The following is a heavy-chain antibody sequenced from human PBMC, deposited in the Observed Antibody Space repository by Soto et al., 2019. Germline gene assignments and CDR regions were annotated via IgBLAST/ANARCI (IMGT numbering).Heavy chain of an antibody. CDR2: IIPIFGTA. D-gene: IGHD6-6*01. Sequence: SVKVSCKASGGTFSSYAISWVRQDPGQGLEWMGGIIPIFGTANYAQKFQGRVTITADESTSTAYMELSSLRSEDTAVYYCARGWSSSSFYYYYGMDVWGQGTTVTVSS. CDR3: ARGWSSSSFYYYYGMDV. V-gene: IGHV1-69*13. J-gene: IGHJ6*02. CDR1: GGTFSSYA.